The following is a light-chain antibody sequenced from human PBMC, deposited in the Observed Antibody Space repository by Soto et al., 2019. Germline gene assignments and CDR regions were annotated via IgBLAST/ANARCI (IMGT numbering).Light chain of an antibody. J-gene: IGKJ2*02. V-gene: IGKV1-5*01. CDR2: GAS. Sequence: DIQMTQSPSTLSASVGDRVTITCRASQSISSWLAWYQQKPGKAPKLLIYGASTRATGIPDRFSGSGSGTEFTLTISSLQSEDFAVYYCQQYDNWPPCTFGQGTKVEIK. CDR3: QQYDNWPPCT. CDR1: QSISSW.